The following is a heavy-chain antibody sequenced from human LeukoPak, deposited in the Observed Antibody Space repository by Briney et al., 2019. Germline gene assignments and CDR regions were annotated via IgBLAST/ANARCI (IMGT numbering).Heavy chain of an antibody. V-gene: IGHV4-59*01. D-gene: IGHD3-22*01. CDR1: GGSISSYY. CDR2: IYYSGST. CDR3: ARADSSRARIDY. J-gene: IGHJ4*02. Sequence: SETLSITCTVSGGSISSYYWSWIRQPPGKGLEWIGYIYYSGSTNYNPSLKSLASISVDTSKNQFSLKLSSVTAADTAVYYCARADSSRARIDYWGQGTLVTVS.